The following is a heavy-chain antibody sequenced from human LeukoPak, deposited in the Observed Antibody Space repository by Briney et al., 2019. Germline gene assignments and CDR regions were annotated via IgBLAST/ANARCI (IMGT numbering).Heavy chain of an antibody. V-gene: IGHV4-59*01. CDR3: AGGLAAAGPRYFDY. J-gene: IGHJ4*02. CDR1: GGSISSDY. Sequence: PETLSLTCTVSGGSISSDYWSWVRQPPGKGLEWIGYIYYSGSTNYNLSLKSRVTISVDTSKNQFSLKLSSVTAADTAVYYCAGGLAAAGPRYFDYWGQGTLVTVSS. CDR2: IYYSGST. D-gene: IGHD6-13*01.